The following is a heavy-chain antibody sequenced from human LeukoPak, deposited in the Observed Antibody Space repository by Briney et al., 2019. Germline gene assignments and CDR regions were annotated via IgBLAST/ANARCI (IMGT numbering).Heavy chain of an antibody. CDR1: GFAFDDYA. J-gene: IGHJ6*02. V-gene: IGHV3-9*01. CDR2: ISWNSGDI. Sequence: GGSLRLSCAASGFAFDDYAMHWVRQAPGKGLEWVSGISWNSGDIGYADSVKGRFTISRDNAKNSLHLQMNSLRAEDTALYYCAKSQSYDFWRGYMDVWGQGTTVTVSS. CDR3: AKSQSYDFWRGYMDV. D-gene: IGHD3-3*01.